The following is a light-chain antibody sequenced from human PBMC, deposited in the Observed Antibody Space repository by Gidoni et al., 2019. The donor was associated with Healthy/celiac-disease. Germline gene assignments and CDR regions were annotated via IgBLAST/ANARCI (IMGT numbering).Light chain of an antibody. CDR3: QQRSNWPPENT. CDR1: QSVSSY. CDR2: AAS. V-gene: IGKV3-11*01. Sequence: EIVLTQSPATLSLSPGERATLSCRASQSVSSYLAWYQQKPGQAPRLLIYAASNRATGIPARFSGSGSGTDFTLTISSLGPEDFAVYYCQQRSNWPPENTFGQGTKLEIK. J-gene: IGKJ2*01.